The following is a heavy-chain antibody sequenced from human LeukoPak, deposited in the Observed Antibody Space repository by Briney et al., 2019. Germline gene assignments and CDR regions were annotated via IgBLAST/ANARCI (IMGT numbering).Heavy chain of an antibody. CDR2: ICYSGST. Sequence: SETLSLTCTVSGGSVSSGSYYWSWIRQPPGKGLDWIGYICYSGSTNYNPSFKSRVTISVDTSKNQFSLKLSSVTAADTAVYYCATRTVLRYFDWLSPRGFDYWGQGTLVTVSS. CDR1: GGSVSSGSYY. J-gene: IGHJ4*02. CDR3: ATRTVLRYFDWLSPRGFDY. V-gene: IGHV4-61*01. D-gene: IGHD3-9*01.